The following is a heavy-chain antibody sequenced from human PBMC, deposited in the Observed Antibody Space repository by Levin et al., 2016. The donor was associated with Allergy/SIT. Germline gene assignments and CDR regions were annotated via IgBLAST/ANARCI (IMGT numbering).Heavy chain of an antibody. CDR3: AREFRSSSLDY. CDR2: IWYDGSNK. J-gene: IGHJ4*02. Sequence: GGSLRLSCAASGFTFSSYGMHWVRQAPGKGLEWVAVIWYDGSNKYYADSVKGRFTISRDNSKNTLYLQMNSLRAEDTAVYYCAREFRSSSLDYWGQGTLVTVSS. V-gene: IGHV3-33*01. CDR1: GFTFSSYG. D-gene: IGHD6-6*01.